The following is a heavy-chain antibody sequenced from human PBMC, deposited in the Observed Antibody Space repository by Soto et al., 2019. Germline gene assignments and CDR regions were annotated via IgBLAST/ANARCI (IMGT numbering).Heavy chain of an antibody. J-gene: IGHJ4*02. CDR2: IYHSGST. CDR1: GASVSSGGW. CDR3: TTTAGGLNFGFQS. V-gene: IGHV4-4*02. D-gene: IGHD3-16*01. Sequence: QVQLQESGPGLVEPSGTLSLTCTVSGASVSSGGWWTWLRQPPGKGLEWIGEIYHSGSTNYIPSLKSRVSMSTDNSKNQFALRLNYVTAADTALYYCTTTAGGLNFGFQSWGQGTLVTVSS.